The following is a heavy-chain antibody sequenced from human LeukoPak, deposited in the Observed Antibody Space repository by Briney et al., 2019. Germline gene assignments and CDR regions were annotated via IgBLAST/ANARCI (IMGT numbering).Heavy chain of an antibody. CDR2: IYTAGET. V-gene: IGHV3-66*02. CDR3: ASEGD. D-gene: IGHD3-16*01. Sequence: GGSLRLSCVVSGFTVSNNYMGCVRQAPGKGLEWVSVIYTAGETYYADSVKGRFTISRDISKNTVYLQMNSLRGDDTAMYYCASEGDWGQGTLVTVSS. J-gene: IGHJ4*02. CDR1: GFTVSNNY.